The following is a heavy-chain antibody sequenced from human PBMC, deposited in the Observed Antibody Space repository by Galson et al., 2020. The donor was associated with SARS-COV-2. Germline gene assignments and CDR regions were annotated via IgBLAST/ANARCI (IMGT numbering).Heavy chain of an antibody. V-gene: IGHV4-39*07. CDR3: AISWEYYDRSGYNFES. J-gene: IGHJ5*01. D-gene: IGHD3-22*01. CDR2: ISYSGST. Sequence: SETLSLTCTVSGGSISSSKYYWGWIRQPPGKGLECIGSISYSGSTSYNPSLESRVTLSVHTSKKEFSLELTSVTAADTAVYYCAISWEYYDRSGYNFESWGQGTLVIVSS. CDR1: GGSISSSKYY.